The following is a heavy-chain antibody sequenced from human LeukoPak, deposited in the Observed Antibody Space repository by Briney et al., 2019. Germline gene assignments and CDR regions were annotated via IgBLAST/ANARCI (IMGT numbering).Heavy chain of an antibody. CDR1: GYTFTGYY. Sequence: ASVKVSCKASGYTFTGYYMHWVRQAPGQGLERMGGIIPIFGTANYAQKFRGRVTITADESTSTAYMELSSLRSEDTAVYYCARAISGGYYNGIDYWGQGTLVTVSS. J-gene: IGHJ4*02. CDR2: IIPIFGTA. V-gene: IGHV1-69*13. D-gene: IGHD3-10*01. CDR3: ARAISGGYYNGIDY.